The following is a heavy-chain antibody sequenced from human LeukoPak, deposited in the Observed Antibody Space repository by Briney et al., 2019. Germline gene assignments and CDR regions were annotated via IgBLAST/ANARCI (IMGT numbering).Heavy chain of an antibody. Sequence: GGSLRLSCAASGFSFSDSYMTWIRQAPGKGLEWVSYISSSGSYKDYADSVRGRFAISRDNGKNSLFLQMNSLRLEDTAVYYCARYRNALVRESYGAWFDPWGQGTLVTVSS. J-gene: IGHJ5*02. CDR2: ISSSGSYK. CDR3: ARYRNALVRESYGAWFDP. V-gene: IGHV3-11*03. CDR1: GFSFSDSY. D-gene: IGHD3-10*01.